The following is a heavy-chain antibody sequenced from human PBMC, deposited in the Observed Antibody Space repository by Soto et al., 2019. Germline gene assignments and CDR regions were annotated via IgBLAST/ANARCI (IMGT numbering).Heavy chain of an antibody. D-gene: IGHD1-26*01. J-gene: IGHJ6*02. CDR3: ARDRRELLFGYYYYDGMDV. CDR1: VFTVSSNY. CDR2: IYSGGST. V-gene: IGHV3-53*01. Sequence: PRWSLRLSCSASVFTVSSNYMSWFRQAPGKGLEWVSVIYSGGSTYYADSVKGRFTISRDNSKNTLYLQMNSLRAEDTAVYYCARDRRELLFGYYYYDGMDVWGQGTTVTVSS.